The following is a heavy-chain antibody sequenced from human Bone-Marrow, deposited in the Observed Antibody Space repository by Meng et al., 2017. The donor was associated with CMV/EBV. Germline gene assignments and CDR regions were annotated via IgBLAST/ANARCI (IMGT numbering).Heavy chain of an antibody. V-gene: IGHV3-23*01. CDR3: AKDRDYNNYYFDY. D-gene: IGHD4-11*01. Sequence: GESLKISWAASGFTFSSYAMSWVRQAPGKGLEWVSAISGSGGSTYYADSVKGRFTISRDNSKNTLYLQMNRLRAEDTAVYYCAKDRDYNNYYFDYWGQGTLVTVSS. J-gene: IGHJ4*02. CDR2: ISGSGGST. CDR1: GFTFSSYA.